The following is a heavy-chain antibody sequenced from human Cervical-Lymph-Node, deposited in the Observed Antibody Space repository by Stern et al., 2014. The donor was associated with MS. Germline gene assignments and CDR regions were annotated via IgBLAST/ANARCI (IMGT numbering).Heavy chain of an antibody. D-gene: IGHD6-19*01. CDR2: ISGSDGST. J-gene: IGHJ4*02. Sequence: EVQLVESGGTLVQPGGSLRLSCAASGFTFSSYAMSCVLQAPGKGREWVSVISGSDGSTFYADSVKGRFTISRDNSKNTLFLQMNSLRAEDTAVYYCAKVYGSGPFDYWGQGTLVTVSS. CDR3: AKVYGSGPFDY. V-gene: IGHV3-23*04. CDR1: GFTFSSYA.